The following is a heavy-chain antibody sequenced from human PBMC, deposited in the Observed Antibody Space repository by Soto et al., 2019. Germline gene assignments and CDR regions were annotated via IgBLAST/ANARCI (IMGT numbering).Heavy chain of an antibody. CDR1: GGSVTSANW. J-gene: IGHJ5*02. Sequence: XGTLALTFAVSGGSVTSANWWTWVRQPPGGGLEWIGEISHSGITNYKASLKSRVTMSVDKTKNDVSLKLTSVTAADTAVYYCARVLRGWFDHWGQGTPVTV. CDR2: ISHSGIT. CDR3: ARVLRGWFDH. V-gene: IGHV4-4*02.